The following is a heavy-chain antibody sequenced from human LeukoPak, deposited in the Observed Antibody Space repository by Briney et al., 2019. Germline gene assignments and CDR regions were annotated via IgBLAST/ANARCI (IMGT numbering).Heavy chain of an antibody. CDR2: IYYSGST. V-gene: IGHV4-61*05. CDR3: ARHPTALVSYGFDP. J-gene: IGHJ5*02. Sequence: PSETLSLTCTLSGDSISSRRYYWGWIRQPPGKGLEWIGYIYYSGSTNYNPSLKSRVTISVDTSKNQFSLNLSSVTAADTAVYYCARHPTALVSYGFDPWGQGTLVTVSS. D-gene: IGHD5-18*01. CDR1: GDSISSRRYY.